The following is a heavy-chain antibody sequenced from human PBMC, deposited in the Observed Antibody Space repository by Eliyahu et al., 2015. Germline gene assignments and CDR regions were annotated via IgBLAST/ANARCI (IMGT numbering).Heavy chain of an antibody. Sequence: AAGKGLEWVAVISYDGSDKYYADSVKGRFTISRDNAKNTLYLQMNSLRAEDTSMYYCAKDPLSGIPSAYFDYWGQGTLVTVSS. V-gene: IGHV3-30*18. CDR2: ISYDGSDK. D-gene: IGHD1-26*01. CDR3: AKDPLSGIPSAYFDY. J-gene: IGHJ4*02.